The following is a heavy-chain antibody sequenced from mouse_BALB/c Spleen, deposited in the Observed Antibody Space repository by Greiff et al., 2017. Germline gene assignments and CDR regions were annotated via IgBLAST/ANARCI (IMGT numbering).Heavy chain of an antibody. CDR2: INPSSGYT. D-gene: IGHD2-2*01. J-gene: IGHJ4*01. V-gene: IGHV1-4*02. Sequence: QVQLKQSAAELARPGASVKMSCKASGYTFTSYTMHWVKQRPGQGLEWIGYINPSSGYTEYNQKFKDKTTLTADKSSSTAYMQLSSLTSEDSAVYYCARWDTYGFYAMDYWGQGTAVTVSS. CDR3: ARWDTYGFYAMDY. CDR1: GYTFTSYT.